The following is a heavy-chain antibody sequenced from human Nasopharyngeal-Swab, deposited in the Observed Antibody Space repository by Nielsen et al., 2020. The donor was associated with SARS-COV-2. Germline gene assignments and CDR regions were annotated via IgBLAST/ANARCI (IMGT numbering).Heavy chain of an antibody. CDR1: GFIFSASA. J-gene: IGHJ4*02. CDR2: IGVKDHKYAT. CDR3: TTDFYFDY. Sequence: GESLKISCATSGFIFSASAMHWVRQASGKGLEWVGRIGVKDHKYATTYGASVKGRFTISRDDSQNMAFLQLDSLKTEDTALYYCTTDFYFDYWGQGTLVTVSS. V-gene: IGHV3-73*01.